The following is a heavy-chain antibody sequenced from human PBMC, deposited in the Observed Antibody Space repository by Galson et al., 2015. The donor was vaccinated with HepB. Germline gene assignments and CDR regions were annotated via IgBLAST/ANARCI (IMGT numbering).Heavy chain of an antibody. CDR3: ARDLPESTAGMRF. Sequence: SLRLSCAASGFTVRGNYMTWVRQAPGKGLEWVSVVYNGDRTYYADYVRGRLIISRDISKNTLSLQMNSLRVEDKAVCYCARDLPESTAGMRFGGQGTVVTVSS. J-gene: IGHJ4*02. D-gene: IGHD2-2*01. CDR2: VYNGDRT. V-gene: IGHV3-53*01. CDR1: GFTVRGNY.